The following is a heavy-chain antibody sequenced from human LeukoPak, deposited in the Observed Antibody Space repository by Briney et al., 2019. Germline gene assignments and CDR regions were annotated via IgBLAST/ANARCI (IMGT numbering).Heavy chain of an antibody. CDR3: ARGSLWQQLAHFDY. CDR1: GFTFSTYW. Sequence: PGGSLRLSCAASGFTFSTYWMHWVRQAPGKGLVWVSRIISDGSTTIYADSVKGRFTISRDNAKNTLYLQMNSLRAEDTAVYYCARGSLWQQLAHFDYWGQGTLVTVSS. CDR2: IISDGSTT. J-gene: IGHJ4*02. D-gene: IGHD6-13*01. V-gene: IGHV3-74*01.